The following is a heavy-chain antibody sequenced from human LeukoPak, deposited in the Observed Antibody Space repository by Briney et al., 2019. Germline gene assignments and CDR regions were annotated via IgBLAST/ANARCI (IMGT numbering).Heavy chain of an antibody. J-gene: IGHJ4*02. V-gene: IGHV3-30*18. D-gene: IGHD1-26*01. Sequence: PGGSLRLSCAASGFTFSSYGMHWVRQAPGKGLEWVAVISYDGSNKYYADSVKGRFTISRDNSKNTLYLQMNSLRAEDTAVYYCAKEHGGSYFDYWGQGTLVTVSS. CDR1: GFTFSSYG. CDR2: ISYDGSNK. CDR3: AKEHGGSYFDY.